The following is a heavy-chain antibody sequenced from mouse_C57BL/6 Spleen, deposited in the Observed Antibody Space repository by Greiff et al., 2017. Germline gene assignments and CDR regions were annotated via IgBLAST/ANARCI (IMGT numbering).Heavy chain of an antibody. J-gene: IGHJ2*01. CDR3: ASTGYYGLDY. V-gene: IGHV1-19*01. D-gene: IGHD1-1*01. CDR1: GYTFTDYY. CDR2: INPYNGGT. Sequence: VQLQQSGPVLVKPGASVKMSCKASGYTFTDYYMNWVKQSHGKSLEWIGVINPYNGGTSSNQKFKGKATLTVDKSSSPAYMELNSLTSEDSAVYYCASTGYYGLDYWGQGTTLTVSS.